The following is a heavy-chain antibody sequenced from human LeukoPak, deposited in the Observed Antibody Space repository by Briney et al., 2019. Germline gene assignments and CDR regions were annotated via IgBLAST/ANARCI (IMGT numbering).Heavy chain of an antibody. CDR1: GFTVSSNY. CDR3: ARGGTPTFWSGFMDV. Sequence: GGSLRLSCAASGFTVSSNYMSWVRQAPGEGMEWVSVIYSGGTTYYADSVKGRFIISRHNSNNTLYLQMNSLRAEDTAVYYCARGGTPTFWSGFMDVWGLGTTVTVSS. J-gene: IGHJ6*02. V-gene: IGHV3-53*04. CDR2: IYSGGTT. D-gene: IGHD3-3*01.